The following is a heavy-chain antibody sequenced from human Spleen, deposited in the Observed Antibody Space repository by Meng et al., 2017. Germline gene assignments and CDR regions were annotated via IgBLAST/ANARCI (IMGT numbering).Heavy chain of an antibody. CDR1: GGSFSDSS. CDR3: ARGPTTMAHDFDY. D-gene: IGHD4-11*01. CDR2: INHSGST. Sequence: QGQLTGSGPGLVRASATLALTCAVSGGSFSDSSWSWIRQPPGKGLEWIGEINHSGSTNYNPSLESRATISVDTSQNNLSLKLSSVTAADSAVYYCARGPTTMAHDFDYWGQGTLVTVSS. V-gene: IGHV4-34*01. J-gene: IGHJ4*02.